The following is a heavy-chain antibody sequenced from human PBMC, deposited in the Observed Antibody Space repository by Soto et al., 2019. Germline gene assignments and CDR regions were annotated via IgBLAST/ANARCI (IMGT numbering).Heavy chain of an antibody. CDR1: GGSISGYC. CDR3: ARLACSSTRCFTYFDY. Sequence: SETLSLTCTVSGGSISGYCWSWIRQPPGKGLEWIGYIYSSGSTNYNPSLQSRVTISVDTSKNQFSLKLSSVTAADTAVYYCARLACSSTRCFTYFDYRGQGALVTVSS. J-gene: IGHJ4*02. CDR2: IYSSGST. V-gene: IGHV4-59*08. D-gene: IGHD2-2*02.